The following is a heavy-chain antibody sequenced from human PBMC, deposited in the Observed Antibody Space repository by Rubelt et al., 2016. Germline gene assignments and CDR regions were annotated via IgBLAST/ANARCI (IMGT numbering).Heavy chain of an antibody. J-gene: IGHJ6*02. CDR3: ARGLPTSWSYYYYDGMDV. CDR2: ISSSSSTI. D-gene: IGHD6-13*01. Sequence: KGLEWVSYISSSSSTIYYADSVKGRFTISRDNAKNSLYLQMNSLRDEDTAVYYCARGLPTSWSYYYYDGMDVWGQGTTVTVSS. V-gene: IGHV3-48*02.